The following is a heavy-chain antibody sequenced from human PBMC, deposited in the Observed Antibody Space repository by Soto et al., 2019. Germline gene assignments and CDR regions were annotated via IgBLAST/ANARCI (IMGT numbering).Heavy chain of an antibody. D-gene: IGHD4-4*01. CDR2: IYQSGST. Sequence: SEALSLTCAVSGGSISSGGYSWSWIRQPPGKGLEWIGYIYQSGSTYYNPSLKSRFTISVDRSRNQFSLKLSSVTAADTAVYFCATQSYSNSGAYYYYAMDVWGQGTTVTVSS. J-gene: IGHJ6*02. CDR1: GGSISSGGYS. CDR3: ATQSYSNSGAYYYYAMDV. V-gene: IGHV4-30-2*01.